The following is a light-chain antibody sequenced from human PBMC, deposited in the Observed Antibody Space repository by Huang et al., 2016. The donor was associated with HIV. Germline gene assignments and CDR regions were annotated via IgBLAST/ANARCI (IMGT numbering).Light chain of an antibody. CDR3: MQGTHSPPGT. CDR2: KVS. V-gene: IGKV2-30*01. Sequence: DVVLAQSLLSLPVTLGQPASISCRSSQSLIYSDGNTYLNWCQQRPGQSPRRLIYKVSNRDSWVPDRFSGSGAGTDFTLKISRVEAEDVGVYFCMQGTHSPPGTFGQGTKVDIK. J-gene: IGKJ1*01. CDR1: QSLIYSDGNTY.